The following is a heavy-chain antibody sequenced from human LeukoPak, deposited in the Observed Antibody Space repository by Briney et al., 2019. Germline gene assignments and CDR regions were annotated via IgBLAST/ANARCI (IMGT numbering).Heavy chain of an antibody. V-gene: IGHV1-2*02. CDR2: INPNSGGT. CDR1: GYTFTGYY. J-gene: IGHJ4*02. D-gene: IGHD5-18*01. Sequence: ASVKVSCKASGYTFTGYYMHWVRQAPGQGLEWMGWINPNSGGTNYAQKFQGRVTMTRDTSISTAYMELSRLRSDDTAVYYCARLYVSYSYGENDYWGQGTLVTVSS. CDR3: ARLYVSYSYGENDY.